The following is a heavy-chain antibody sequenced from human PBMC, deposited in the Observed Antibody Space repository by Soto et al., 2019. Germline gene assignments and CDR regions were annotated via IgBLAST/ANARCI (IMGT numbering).Heavy chain of an antibody. CDR1: GFTFSDRY. Sequence: EVHLVESGGGLVQPGGSLRLSCAASGFTFSDRYMDWVRQAPGKGLEWVGRARNKANSYTTEYAASVKGRFTISRDESKNSLYLQMDSLKTEDTAVYYCTRGTAPGRDFDYWGQGTLVTVSS. CDR2: ARNKANSYTT. D-gene: IGHD2-21*02. V-gene: IGHV3-72*01. CDR3: TRGTAPGRDFDY. J-gene: IGHJ4*02.